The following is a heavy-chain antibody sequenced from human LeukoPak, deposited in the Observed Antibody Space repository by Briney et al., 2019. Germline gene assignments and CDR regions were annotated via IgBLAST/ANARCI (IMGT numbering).Heavy chain of an antibody. CDR1: EYTFTGYY. CDR2: INPNSGGT. V-gene: IGHV1-2*02. J-gene: IGHJ4*02. D-gene: IGHD3-3*01. CDR3: ARAGPIFPFGY. Sequence: ASVKVSCKASEYTFTGYYRHWVRQAPGQGLEWMGWINPNSGGTNYAQKFQSRVTMTRDTSISTAYMELSRLRSDDTAVYYCARAGPIFPFGYWGQGTLVTVSS.